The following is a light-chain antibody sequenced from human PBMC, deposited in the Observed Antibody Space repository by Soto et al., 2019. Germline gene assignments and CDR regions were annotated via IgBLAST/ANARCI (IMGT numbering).Light chain of an antibody. CDR3: QSYDSSLSASVL. Sequence: QSVLTQPPSVSGAPGQRVTISCTGSSSNIGAGYDVHWYQQLPGTAPKLLIFQNTKRPSGVPDRFSGSKSGTSASLAISGLQAEDEADYYCQSYDSSLSASVLFGGGTKVTVL. J-gene: IGLJ3*02. V-gene: IGLV1-40*01. CDR2: QNT. CDR1: SSNIGAGYD.